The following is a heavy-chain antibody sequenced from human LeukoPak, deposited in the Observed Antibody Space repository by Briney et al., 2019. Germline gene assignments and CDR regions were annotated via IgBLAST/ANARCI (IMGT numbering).Heavy chain of an antibody. CDR3: ARVVASSGYYQTGPFDF. J-gene: IGHJ4*02. CDR2: IYGSGST. CDR1: GVSINKFY. D-gene: IGHD3-22*01. Sequence: PSETLSLTCTVSGVSINKFYWSWIRQPPGKGLEWIGYIYGSGSTNYKPSLERRVTLSVDASKNRFSLKLKSLTAADTAVYYCARVVASSGYYQTGPFDFWGQGTLVTVSS. V-gene: IGHV4-4*09.